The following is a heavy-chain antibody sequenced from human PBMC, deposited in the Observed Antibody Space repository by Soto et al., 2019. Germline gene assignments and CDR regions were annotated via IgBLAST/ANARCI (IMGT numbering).Heavy chain of an antibody. J-gene: IGHJ4*02. CDR2: ISYDGSNK. CDR3: ARDKDDFWSGPDPLLFPYY. CDR1: GFTFSSYA. V-gene: IGHV3-30-3*01. Sequence: QVQLVESGEGVVQPGRSLRLSCAASGFTFSSYAMHWVCQAPGKGLEWVAVISYDGSNKYYADSVKGRFTISRDNSKNTLYLQMNSLRAEDTAVYYCARDKDDFWSGPDPLLFPYYWGQGTLVTVSS. D-gene: IGHD3-3*01.